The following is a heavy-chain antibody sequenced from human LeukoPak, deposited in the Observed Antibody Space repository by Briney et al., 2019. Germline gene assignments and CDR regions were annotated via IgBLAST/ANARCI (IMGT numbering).Heavy chain of an antibody. CDR3: AIPSWISVFGDAFDI. D-gene: IGHD2-8*01. J-gene: IGHJ3*02. Sequence: SETLSLTCTVSGGSISSSSYYWGWIRQPPGKGLEWIGSIYYSGSTYYNPSFKGRVTISVDTSKNQFSLKLSSVTAADTAVYYCAIPSWISVFGDAFDIWGQGTMVTVSS. V-gene: IGHV4-39*01. CDR1: GGSISSSSYY. CDR2: IYYSGST.